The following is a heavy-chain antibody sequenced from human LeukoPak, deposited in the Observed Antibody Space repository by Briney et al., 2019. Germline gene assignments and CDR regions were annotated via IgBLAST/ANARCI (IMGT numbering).Heavy chain of an antibody. D-gene: IGHD6-19*01. V-gene: IGHV3-30-3*01. CDR1: GFTFSSYA. CDR2: ISYDGSNK. CDR3: ARQYSSGPMTYYFDY. J-gene: IGHJ4*02. Sequence: GGSLRLSCAASGFTFSSYAMHWVRQAPGKGLEWVAVISYDGSNKYYADSVKGRFTISRDNSKNTLYLQMNSLRAEDTAVYYCARQYSSGPMTYYFDYWGQGTLVTVSS.